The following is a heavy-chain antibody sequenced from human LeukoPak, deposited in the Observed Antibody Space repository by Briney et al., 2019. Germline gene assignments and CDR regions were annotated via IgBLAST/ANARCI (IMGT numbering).Heavy chain of an antibody. V-gene: IGHV3-23*01. Sequence: GGSLRLSCAASGFSFSSYAMSWVRQAPGKGLEWVSGISGSDGSTYYADSVKGRFTISRDNSKNTLYLQMNSLRAEDTAVYYCARDGYKSDDYWGQGTLVTVSS. CDR1: GFSFSSYA. D-gene: IGHD5-24*01. J-gene: IGHJ4*02. CDR3: ARDGYKSDDY. CDR2: ISGSDGST.